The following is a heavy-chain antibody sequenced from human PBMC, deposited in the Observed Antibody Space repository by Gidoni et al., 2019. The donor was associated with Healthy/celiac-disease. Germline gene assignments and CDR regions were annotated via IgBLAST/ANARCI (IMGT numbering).Heavy chain of an antibody. CDR1: GYHFTSYD. CDR2: MNPNSGNT. Sequence: QVQLVQSGAEVKKPGASVKVSCKASGYHFTSYDINWVRQATGQGLEWMGWMNPNSGNTGYAQKFQGRVTMTRNTSISTAYMELSSLRSEDTAVYYCARRPGGSYYYDYGMDVWGQGTTVTVSS. CDR3: ARRPGGSYYYDYGMDV. D-gene: IGHD1-26*01. J-gene: IGHJ6*02. V-gene: IGHV1-8*01.